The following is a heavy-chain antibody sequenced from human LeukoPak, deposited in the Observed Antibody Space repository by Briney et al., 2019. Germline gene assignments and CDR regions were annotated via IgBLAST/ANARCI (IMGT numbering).Heavy chain of an antibody. CDR2: IYHSGST. Sequence: SETLSLTCAVSGYSISSGYYWGWIRQPPGKGLEWIGSIYHSGSTYYNPSLKSRVTISVDTSKNQFSLKLSSVTAADTAVYYCARAGGYSGYDQIFDYWGQGTLATVSS. D-gene: IGHD5-12*01. CDR1: GYSISSGYY. J-gene: IGHJ4*02. CDR3: ARAGGYSGYDQIFDY. V-gene: IGHV4-38-2*01.